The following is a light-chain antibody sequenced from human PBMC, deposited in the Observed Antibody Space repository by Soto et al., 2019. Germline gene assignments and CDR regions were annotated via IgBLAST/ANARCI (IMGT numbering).Light chain of an antibody. CDR2: HAS. V-gene: IGKV3D-20*02. J-gene: IGKJ5*01. CDR3: QQYNNWPIT. Sequence: ENVLTQSPGTLSLSPGERATLSCRASQSISSSYLAWYQQKPGQTPRLLIYHASNRATGIPDRFSGSGSGTDFTLTISSLQSEDFAVYYCQQYNNWPITFGQGTRLEIK. CDR1: QSISSSY.